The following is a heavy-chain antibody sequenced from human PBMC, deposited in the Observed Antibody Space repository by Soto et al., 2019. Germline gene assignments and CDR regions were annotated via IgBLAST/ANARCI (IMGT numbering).Heavy chain of an antibody. Sequence: QVQLQQWGAGLLKPSETLSLTCAVYGGSFSGYYWSWIRQPPGKGLEWIGEINHSGSTNYNPSLKXXXPISVDTSKNXXSXKXXSVTAADTAVYYCASSALTPRIAAAGDKNYYGMDVWGQGTTVTVSS. V-gene: IGHV4-34*01. CDR3: ASSALTPRIAAAGDKNYYGMDV. CDR2: INHSGST. J-gene: IGHJ6*02. CDR1: GGSFSGYY. D-gene: IGHD6-13*01.